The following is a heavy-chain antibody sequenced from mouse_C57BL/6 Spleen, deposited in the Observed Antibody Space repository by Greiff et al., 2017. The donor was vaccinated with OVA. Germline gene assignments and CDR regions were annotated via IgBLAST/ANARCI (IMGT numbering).Heavy chain of an antibody. V-gene: IGHV5-4*01. Sequence: VQLKESGGGLVKPGGSLKLSCAASGFTFSSYALSWVRQTPEKRLEWVATISDGGSYTYYPDHVKGRFTISRDNAKNNLYLQMSHLKSEDTAMYYCARASLYYALGYFDVWGTGTTVTVSS. CDR2: ISDGGSYT. D-gene: IGHD1-1*01. CDR3: ARASLYYALGYFDV. CDR1: GFTFSSYA. J-gene: IGHJ1*03.